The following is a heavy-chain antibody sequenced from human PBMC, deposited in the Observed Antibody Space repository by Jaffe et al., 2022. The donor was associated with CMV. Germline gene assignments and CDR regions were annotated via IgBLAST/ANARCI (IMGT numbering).Heavy chain of an antibody. D-gene: IGHD6-6*01. CDR1: GYTFTSYG. J-gene: IGHJ6*02. CDR2: ISAYNGNT. V-gene: IGHV1-18*01. CDR3: ARDESGSSSDAPNYYYYYGMDV. Sequence: QVQLVQSGAEVKKPGASVKVSCKASGYTFTSYGISWVRQAPGQGLEWMGWISAYNGNTNYAQKLQGRVTMTTDTSTSTAYMELRSLRSDDTAVYYCARDESGSSSDAPNYYYYYGMDVWGQGTTVTVSS.